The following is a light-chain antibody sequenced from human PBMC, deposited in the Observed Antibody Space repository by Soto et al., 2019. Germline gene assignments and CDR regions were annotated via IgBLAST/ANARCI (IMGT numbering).Light chain of an antibody. Sequence: ETVLTQSPATLSLSPGESATLSCRASQTVSRFFAWYQQKPGQSPRLLIYGVSNRATGVPARFSASGSGTDFTLSISSLEPADSAVYYCQQRFTWPLTFGGGTKVEIK. CDR3: QQRFTWPLT. CDR1: QTVSRF. CDR2: GVS. J-gene: IGKJ4*01. V-gene: IGKV3-11*01.